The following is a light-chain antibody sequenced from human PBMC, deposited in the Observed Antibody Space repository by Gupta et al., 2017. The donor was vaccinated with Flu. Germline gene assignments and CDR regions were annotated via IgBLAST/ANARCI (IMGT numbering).Light chain of an antibody. CDR2: GAS. Sequence: ATLSVSPGERATLYCRASQSVTTNLAWYQQKPGQAPRLLIYGASTRATGIPARFSGTGSGTDXTLTVTXLQSEDFAVYYCQQYNTWPTWTFGXGTKVEIK. J-gene: IGKJ1*01. CDR3: QQYNTWPTWT. CDR1: QSVTTN. V-gene: IGKV3-15*01.